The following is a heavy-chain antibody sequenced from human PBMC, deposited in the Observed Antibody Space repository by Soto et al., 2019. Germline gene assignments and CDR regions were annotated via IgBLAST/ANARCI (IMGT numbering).Heavy chain of an antibody. Sequence: SETLSLTCAVYGGSFSGYYWSWIRQPPGKGLEWIGEINHSGSTNYNPSLKSRVTISLDTYKNQFSLKLSSVTAADTAVYDCARDGYSGYDKVYYYGMDVWGQGTTVTVYS. V-gene: IGHV4-34*01. CDR1: GGSFSGYY. J-gene: IGHJ6*02. CDR3: ARDGYSGYDKVYYYGMDV. D-gene: IGHD5-12*01. CDR2: INHSGST.